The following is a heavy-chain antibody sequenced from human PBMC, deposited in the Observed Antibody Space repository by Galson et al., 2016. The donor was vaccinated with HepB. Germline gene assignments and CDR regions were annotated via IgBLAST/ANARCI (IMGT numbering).Heavy chain of an antibody. CDR1: FSNFW. V-gene: IGHV3-74*01. D-gene: IGHD3-10*01. CDR3: VRTITPAPIPLFDY. J-gene: IGHJ4*02. CDR2: IKSDGETA. Sequence: FSNFWMHWVRQAPGKGLVWVSRIKSDGETADYADSVKGRFTISRDNAKNTLSLQMESLRAEDTAVYYCVRTITPAPIPLFDYWGQGTLVTVSS.